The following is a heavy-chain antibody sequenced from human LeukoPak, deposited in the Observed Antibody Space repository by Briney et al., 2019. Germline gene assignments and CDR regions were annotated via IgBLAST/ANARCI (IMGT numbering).Heavy chain of an antibody. CDR3: AELGITMIGGV. CDR2: TYYKSKWYN. V-gene: IGHV6-1*01. Sequence: SQTLSLTCAISGDSVSSNIAAWHWIRQSPSRGLEWLGRTYYKSKWYNDYAVSVKSRITFNPDTSENKFSLHLNSVTPEDTAVYYCAELGITMIGGVWGKGTTVTISS. D-gene: IGHD3-10*02. CDR1: GDSVSSNIAA. J-gene: IGHJ6*04.